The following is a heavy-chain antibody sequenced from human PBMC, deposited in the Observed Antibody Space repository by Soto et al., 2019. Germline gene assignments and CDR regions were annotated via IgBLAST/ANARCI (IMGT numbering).Heavy chain of an antibody. CDR2: IYWDDDK. CDR1: GFSLRPSGVG. Sequence: SGPTLVNPTQTLTLTCTFSGFSLRPSGVGVGWIRQSPGKALEHHALIYWDDDKRYHPSLKSRLTITKDTSKTKVVLTMTNMEPVDTASYYCAHTRAGQRLLYWGQGTLVTVSS. D-gene: IGHD6-25*01. J-gene: IGHJ4*02. V-gene: IGHV2-5*02. CDR3: AHTRAGQRLLY.